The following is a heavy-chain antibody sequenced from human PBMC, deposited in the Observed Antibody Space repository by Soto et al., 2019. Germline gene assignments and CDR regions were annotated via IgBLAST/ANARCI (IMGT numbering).Heavy chain of an antibody. V-gene: IGHV1-3*01. Sequence: GASVKVSCKASGYTFTSYAMHWVRQAPGQRLEWMGWINAGNGNTKYSQKFQGRVTITRDTSASTAYMELSSLRSEDTAVYYCAREIVHYDILTGYHYYFDYWGQGTLVTVSS. CDR1: GYTFTSYA. J-gene: IGHJ4*02. D-gene: IGHD3-9*01. CDR2: INAGNGNT. CDR3: AREIVHYDILTGYHYYFDY.